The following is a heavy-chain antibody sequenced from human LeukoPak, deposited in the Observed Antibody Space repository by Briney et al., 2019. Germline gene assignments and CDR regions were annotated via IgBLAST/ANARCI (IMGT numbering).Heavy chain of an antibody. Sequence: ASVKVSCKASGYTFTSYAISWVRQAPGQGPEWMGWVNPDTGNTGFAQKFQGRVTITQNNSVTTVYMELSSLTSEDTAVYYCARRGLVAGIYDLVYGFDIWGQGTMVTVSS. CDR3: ARRGLVAGIYDLVYGFDI. J-gene: IGHJ3*02. V-gene: IGHV1-8*01. CDR1: GYTFTSYA. CDR2: VNPDTGNT. D-gene: IGHD3/OR15-3a*01.